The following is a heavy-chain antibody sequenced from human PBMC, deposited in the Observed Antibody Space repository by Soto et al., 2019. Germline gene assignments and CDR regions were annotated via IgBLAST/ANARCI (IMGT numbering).Heavy chain of an antibody. D-gene: IGHD1-26*01. V-gene: IGHV3-11*01. CDR2: INSDGTTT. CDR3: SRDAWEGP. J-gene: IGHJ5*02. Sequence: QVQLVQSGGGLVKPGGSLRLSCEASGFNFNDYYMSWIRQAPGKGLEWVSDINSDGTTTHYADSVKGRFTISRDNAKNSLYLQMVSLRVDDTAVYYCSRDAWEGPSGQGTLVTVSS. CDR1: GFNFNDYY.